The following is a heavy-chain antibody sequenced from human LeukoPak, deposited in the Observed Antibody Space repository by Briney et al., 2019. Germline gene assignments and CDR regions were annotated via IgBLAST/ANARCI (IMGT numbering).Heavy chain of an antibody. CDR3: ARDQDYYDSSGYYF. V-gene: IGHV3-7*01. CDR1: GFTFSSYW. D-gene: IGHD3-22*01. CDR2: IKQDGSEK. Sequence: AGGSLRLSCAASGFTFSSYWMSWVRQAPGKGLERVANIKQDGSEKYYVDSVKGRFTISRDNAKNSLYLQMNSLRAEDTAVYYCARDQDYYDSSGYYFWGQGTLVTVSS. J-gene: IGHJ4*02.